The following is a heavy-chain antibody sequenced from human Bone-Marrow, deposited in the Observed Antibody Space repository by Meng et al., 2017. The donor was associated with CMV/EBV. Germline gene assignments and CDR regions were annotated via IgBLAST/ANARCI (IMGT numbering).Heavy chain of an antibody. CDR2: IYYSGST. V-gene: IGHV4-59*01. D-gene: IGHD3-10*01. CDR1: GGSISSYY. CDR3: ARVALYYYGSGSPLPETNYYYGMDV. J-gene: IGHJ6*02. Sequence: SETLSLSCTVPGGSISSYYWSWIRQPPGKGLEWIGYIYYSGSTNYNPSLKSRVTISVDTSKKQCSRKLSSVTAADTAVYYCARVALYYYGSGSPLPETNYYYGMDVWGQGATVTVSS.